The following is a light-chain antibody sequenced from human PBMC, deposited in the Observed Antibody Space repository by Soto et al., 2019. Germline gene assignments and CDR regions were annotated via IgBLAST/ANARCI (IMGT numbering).Light chain of an antibody. J-gene: IGLJ2*01. Sequence: SYELTQPPSVSVAPGKTARITCGGNNIGSKSVHWYQQKSGQAPVLVISYDSDRPSGIPERFSGSNSGNTATLTISRVEAGDEADYYCQVWDSSSDHVVFGGGTKLTVL. V-gene: IGLV3-21*04. CDR2: YDS. CDR1: NIGSKS. CDR3: QVWDSSSDHVV.